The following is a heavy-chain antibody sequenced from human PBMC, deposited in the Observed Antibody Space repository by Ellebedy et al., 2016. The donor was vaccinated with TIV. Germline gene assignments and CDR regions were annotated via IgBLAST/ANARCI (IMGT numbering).Heavy chain of an antibody. Sequence: ASVKVSXXASGYTFTSYDINWVRQATGQGLEWMGWMNPNSGNTGYAQKFQGRVTMTRSTSMTTAYMELSGLTSEDTAVYYCAKRRDSSSWYSAFDIWGQGTRVTVSS. CDR2: MNPNSGNT. J-gene: IGHJ3*02. CDR3: AKRRDSSSWYSAFDI. D-gene: IGHD6-13*01. V-gene: IGHV1-8*01. CDR1: GYTFTSYD.